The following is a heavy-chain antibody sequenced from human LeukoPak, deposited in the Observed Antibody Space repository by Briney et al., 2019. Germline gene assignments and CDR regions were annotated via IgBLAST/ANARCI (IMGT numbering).Heavy chain of an antibody. J-gene: IGHJ4*02. Sequence: GGSLRLSCAASGFTFSGSAMHWARQASGKGLEWVGRIRSKANSYATAYAASVKGRFTISRGDSKNTAYLQMNSLKTEDTAVYYCTSPAGISDYWGQGTLVTVSS. CDR2: IRSKANSYAT. D-gene: IGHD3-10*01. V-gene: IGHV3-73*01. CDR1: GFTFSGSA. CDR3: TSPAGISDY.